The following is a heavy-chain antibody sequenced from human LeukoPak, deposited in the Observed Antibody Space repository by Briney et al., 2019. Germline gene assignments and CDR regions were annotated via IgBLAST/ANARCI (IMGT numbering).Heavy chain of an antibody. CDR2: FYYSGNT. CDR3: ARHTENHTGRHS. D-gene: IGHD2-8*02. V-gene: IGHV4-39*01. J-gene: IGHJ5*02. CDR1: GGSISSSSYY. Sequence: SETLSLTCTVSGGSISSSSYYWGWIRQPPGKGLEWIGSFYYSGNTYYNPSLKSRVTISVDTSKNQFSLKLSSVTAADTAVYYCARHTENHTGRHSWGQGTLVTVSS.